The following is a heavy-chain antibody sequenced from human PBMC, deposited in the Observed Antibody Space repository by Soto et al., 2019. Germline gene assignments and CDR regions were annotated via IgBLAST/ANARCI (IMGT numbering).Heavy chain of an antibody. CDR3: ANIIVGQWLVPGGY. J-gene: IGHJ4*02. V-gene: IGHV3-23*01. Sequence: EVQILESGGALIQPGGSLRLSCAASGFTSSMTWVRQAPGKGLEWVSASDFSGRLTYYADSVKGRFTIFRDTSVNTLFLQMNSLRTEDTAVYYWANIIVGQWLVPGGYWCSGTLVTVPS. CDR1: GFTSS. CDR2: SDFSGRLT. D-gene: IGHD6-19*01.